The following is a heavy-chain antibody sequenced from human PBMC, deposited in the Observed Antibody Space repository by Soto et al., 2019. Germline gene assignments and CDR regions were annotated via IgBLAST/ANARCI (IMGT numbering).Heavy chain of an antibody. V-gene: IGHV1-69*02. D-gene: IGHD5-12*01. CDR1: GGTFSTYT. J-gene: IGHJ6*02. Sequence: SVKVSCKASGGTFSTYTITWVRQAPGQGLEWMGRIIPIIGIINYAQKFQGRVTISADKFTGTAYMELTGLRSDDTAVYYCARVRSRLWPIGGYDSYYYYYGMDVWGQGTTVTVSS. CDR3: ARVRSRLWPIGGYDSYYYYYGMDV. CDR2: IIPIIGII.